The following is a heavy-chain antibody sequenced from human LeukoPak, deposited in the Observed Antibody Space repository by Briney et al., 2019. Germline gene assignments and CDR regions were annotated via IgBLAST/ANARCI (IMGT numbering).Heavy chain of an antibody. Sequence: PSETLSLTCTVSGGSISSSSYYWGWIRQPPGKGLEWIGSIYYSGSTYYNPSLKSRVTISVDTSKNQFSLKLSSVTAADTAVYYCARSWGILDYGDRCDAFDIWGQGTMVTVSS. D-gene: IGHD4-17*01. CDR1: GGSISSSSYY. CDR2: IYYSGST. V-gene: IGHV4-39*01. J-gene: IGHJ3*02. CDR3: ARSWGILDYGDRCDAFDI.